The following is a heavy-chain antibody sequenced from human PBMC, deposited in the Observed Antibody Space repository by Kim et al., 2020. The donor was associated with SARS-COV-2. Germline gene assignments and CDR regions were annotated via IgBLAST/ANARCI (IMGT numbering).Heavy chain of an antibody. J-gene: IGHJ4*02. CDR3: AKEGGGPPDY. V-gene: IGHV3-30*18. Sequence: GGSLRLSCAASGFTFSSYGMHWVRQAPGKGLEWVAVISYDGSNKYYADSVKGRFTISRDNSKNTLYLQMNSLRAEDTAVYYCAKEGGGPPDYWGQGTLVTVSS. CDR2: ISYDGSNK. D-gene: IGHD3-16*01. CDR1: GFTFSSYG.